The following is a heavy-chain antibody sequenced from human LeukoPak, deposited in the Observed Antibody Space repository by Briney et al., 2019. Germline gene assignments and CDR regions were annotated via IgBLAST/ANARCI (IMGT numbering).Heavy chain of an antibody. CDR1: GYTFTSYG. CDR3: ARGWADSYYYDSSGYFDY. D-gene: IGHD3-22*01. Sequence: GASVKVSCKASGYTFTSYGISWVRQAPGQGLEWMGWISAYNGNTNYAQKLQGRVTMTTDTSTSTACMELRSLRSDDTAVYYCARGWADSYYYDSSGYFDYWGQGTLVTVSS. V-gene: IGHV1-18*01. J-gene: IGHJ4*02. CDR2: ISAYNGNT.